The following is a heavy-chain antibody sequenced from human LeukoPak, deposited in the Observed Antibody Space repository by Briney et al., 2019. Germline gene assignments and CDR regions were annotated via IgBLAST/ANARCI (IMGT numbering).Heavy chain of an antibody. D-gene: IGHD3-10*01. V-gene: IGHV3-74*01. CDR2: INSDGSST. Sequence: GGSLRLSCAASGFTFSSYWMHWVRQAPGKGLVWVSRINSDGSSTSYADSVKGRFTISRDNAKNTLYLQMNSLRAEDTAVYYCARGITMPHYYYYMDVWGKGTTVTVSS. CDR3: ARGITMPHYYYYMDV. J-gene: IGHJ6*03. CDR1: GFTFSSYW.